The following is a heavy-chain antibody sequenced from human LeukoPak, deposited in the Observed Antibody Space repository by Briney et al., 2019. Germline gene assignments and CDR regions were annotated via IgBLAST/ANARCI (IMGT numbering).Heavy chain of an antibody. V-gene: IGHV4-59*08. CDR1: SGSISSYY. Sequence: PSETLSLTCTVSSGSISSYYWSWIRQPPGKGLEWIGYIYYSGSTNYNPSLKSRVTISVDTSKNQFSLKLSSVTAADTAVYYCARVTGSGYYYYYMDVWGKGTTVTVSS. J-gene: IGHJ6*03. D-gene: IGHD1-20*01. CDR3: ARVTGSGYYYYYMDV. CDR2: IYYSGST.